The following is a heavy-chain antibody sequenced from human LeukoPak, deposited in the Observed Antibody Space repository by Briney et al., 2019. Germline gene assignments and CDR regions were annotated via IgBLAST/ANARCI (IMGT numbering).Heavy chain of an antibody. J-gene: IGHJ4*02. V-gene: IGHV1-69*06. CDR3: ARDTYYYGSGSYTRNFDY. D-gene: IGHD3-10*01. CDR1: GYTFTGYY. Sequence: SVKVSCKASGYTFTGYYMHWVRQAPGQGLEWMGGIIPIFGTANYAQKFQGRVTITADKSTSTAYMELSSLRSEDTAVYYCARDTYYYGSGSYTRNFDYWGQGTLVTVSS. CDR2: IIPIFGTA.